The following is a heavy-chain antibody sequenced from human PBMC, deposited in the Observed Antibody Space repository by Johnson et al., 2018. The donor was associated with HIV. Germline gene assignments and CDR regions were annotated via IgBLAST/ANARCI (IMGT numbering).Heavy chain of an antibody. J-gene: IGHJ3*02. CDR3: AKELGIPSGWYRGAFDI. Sequence: QVQLVESGGGVVQPGGSLRLSCAASGFTFSIYGMHWVRQAPGKGLEWVAFIRYDGSNKYYADSVKGRFTISRDNSKNTLYLQMNSLRAEDTAVYYCAKELGIPSGWYRGAFDIWGQGTMVTVSS. D-gene: IGHD6-19*01. CDR1: GFTFSIYG. CDR2: IRYDGSNK. V-gene: IGHV3-30*02.